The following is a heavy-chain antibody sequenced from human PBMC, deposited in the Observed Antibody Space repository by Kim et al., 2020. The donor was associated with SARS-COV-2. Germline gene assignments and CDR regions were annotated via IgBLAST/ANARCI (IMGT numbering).Heavy chain of an antibody. D-gene: IGHD6-13*01. CDR3: ARNSKNSSSWYTYYYYYGMDV. J-gene: IGHJ6*02. V-gene: IGHV3-30*04. CDR1: GFTFSSYA. Sequence: GGSLRLSCAASGFTFSSYAMHWVRQAPGKGLEWVAVISYDGSNKYYADSVKGRFTISRDNSKNTLYLQMNSLRAEDTAVYYCARNSKNSSSWYTYYYYYGMDVWGQGTTVTVSS. CDR2: ISYDGSNK.